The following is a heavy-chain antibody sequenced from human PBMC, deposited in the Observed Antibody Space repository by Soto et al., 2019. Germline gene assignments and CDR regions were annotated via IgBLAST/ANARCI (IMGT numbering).Heavy chain of an antibody. CDR2: ISSNTNYI. CDR1: GFTFTRYS. J-gene: IGHJ4*02. V-gene: IGHV3-21*06. Sequence: LRLSCAASGFTFTRYSMNWVRQAPGKGLEWVSSISSNTNYIYYGDSMKGRFTISRDNAKNSLSLEMNSLSAEDTAVYYCARESEDLTSNFDYWGQGTLVTVSS. CDR3: ARESEDLTSNFDY.